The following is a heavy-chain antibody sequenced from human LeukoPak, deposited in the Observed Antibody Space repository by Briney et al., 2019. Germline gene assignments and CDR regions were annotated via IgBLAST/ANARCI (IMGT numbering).Heavy chain of an antibody. CDR1: GFSVSSFG. Sequence: GGSLRLTCAVSGFSVSSFGMSWVRQAPGKGLEWVSAISVNGETTWYADSVKGRFIISRDNSKNTLYLQLSSLRAEDTAVYYCAQGYSSGWYPYWGLGFLVSVSS. D-gene: IGHD6-19*01. V-gene: IGHV3-23*01. CDR2: ISVNGETT. J-gene: IGHJ4*02. CDR3: AQGYSSGWYPY.